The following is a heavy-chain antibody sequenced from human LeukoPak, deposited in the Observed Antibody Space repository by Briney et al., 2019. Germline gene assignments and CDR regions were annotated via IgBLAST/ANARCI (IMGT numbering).Heavy chain of an antibody. Sequence: PLASVKVSCKASGYMFTDYYVHWVRQAPGQGLVWMGWINLDSGDTDYALSFQGRVTMTRDTSINTAYMEVRGLTSDDMAVYYCANSASGTVFDYWGQGTLVTVSS. CDR1: GYMFTDYY. CDR3: ANSASGTVFDY. D-gene: IGHD1-1*01. J-gene: IGHJ4*02. V-gene: IGHV1-2*02. CDR2: INLDSGDT.